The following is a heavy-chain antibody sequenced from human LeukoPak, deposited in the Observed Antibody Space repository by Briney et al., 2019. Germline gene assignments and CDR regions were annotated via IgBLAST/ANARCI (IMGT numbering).Heavy chain of an antibody. J-gene: IGHJ5*02. CDR1: GFTFSSYS. V-gene: IGHV3-21*04. CDR3: AKAGFLEWLPPSGYNWFDP. CDR2: ISSSSSYI. D-gene: IGHD3-3*01. Sequence: GGSLRLSCAASGFTFSSYSMNWVRQAPGKGLEWVSSISSSSSYIYYADSVKGRFTISRDNSKNTLYLQMNSLRAEDTAVYYCAKAGFLEWLPPSGYNWFDPWGQGTLVTVSS.